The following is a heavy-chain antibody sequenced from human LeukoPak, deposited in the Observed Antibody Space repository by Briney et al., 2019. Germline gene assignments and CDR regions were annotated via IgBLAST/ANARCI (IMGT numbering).Heavy chain of an antibody. J-gene: IGHJ4*02. V-gene: IGHV4-39*01. Sequence: PSETLSLTCTVSGGSISSSSYYWGWIRQPPGKGLEWIGSIYYSGSTYYNPSLKSRVTISVDTSKNQFSLKLSSVTAADTAVYYCARHVKTVMVEFDYWGQGTLVTVSS. CDR2: IYYSGST. CDR1: GGSISSSSYY. CDR3: ARHVKTVMVEFDY. D-gene: IGHD5-18*01.